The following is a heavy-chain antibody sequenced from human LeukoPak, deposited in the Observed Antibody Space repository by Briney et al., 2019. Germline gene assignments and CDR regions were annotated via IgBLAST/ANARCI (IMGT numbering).Heavy chain of an antibody. Sequence: ASVKVSCKASGYTFTTYGISWVRQAPGQGLEWMGWISAYNGQTNHTHNLQGRVSMTIDTSTSTAYMELRSLRSDDTAVYYCARCGGSYYVRRWFDPWGQGTLVTVSS. CDR2: ISAYNGQT. V-gene: IGHV1-18*01. J-gene: IGHJ5*02. CDR3: ARCGGSYYVRRWFDP. CDR1: GYTFTTYG. D-gene: IGHD1-26*01.